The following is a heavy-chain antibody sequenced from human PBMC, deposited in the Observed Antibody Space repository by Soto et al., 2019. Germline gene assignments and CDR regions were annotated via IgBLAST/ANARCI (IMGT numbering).Heavy chain of an antibody. V-gene: IGHV4-4*02. Sequence: SETLSLTCAVSGGSISSSNWWSWVRQPPGKGLEWIGEIYHSGSTNYNPSLKSLFTISVDTSKNHFSLKLISVTAADTAVYYCARSFRFTIFGVVIKPPWDYYYMDVWGKGTTVTVSS. CDR3: ARSFRFTIFGVVIKPPWDYYYMDV. CDR1: GGSISSSNW. D-gene: IGHD3-3*01. J-gene: IGHJ6*03. CDR2: IYHSGST.